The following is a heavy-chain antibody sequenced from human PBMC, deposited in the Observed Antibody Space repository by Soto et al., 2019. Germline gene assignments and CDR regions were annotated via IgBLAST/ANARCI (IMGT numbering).Heavy chain of an antibody. D-gene: IGHD4-17*01. CDR3: ARANGDFDY. J-gene: IGHJ4*02. CDR2: MNLNSGYT. CDR1: GYTFTSYD. Sequence: QVQLVQSGAEVKKPGASVKVSCKASGYTFTSYDINWVRQATGQGLEWMGWMNLNSGYTGYAQKFQGRVTMTRDNYIRTAFMELSSLRSEDTAVYYCARANGDFDYWGQGTLVTVSS. V-gene: IGHV1-8*01.